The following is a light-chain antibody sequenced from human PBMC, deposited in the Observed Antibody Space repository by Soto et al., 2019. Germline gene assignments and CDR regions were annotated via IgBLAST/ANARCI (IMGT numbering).Light chain of an antibody. V-gene: IGKV1-39*01. CDR3: QHSNSYGT. Sequence: DIQITQSPSSLSASVGDRVTITCRASQSISSYLNWYQQKPGRAPKLLIYDASSLESGVPSRFSGSGSGTDFTLTISSLQPDDFATYYCQHSNSYGTFGQGTKVDIK. CDR2: DAS. CDR1: QSISSY. J-gene: IGKJ1*01.